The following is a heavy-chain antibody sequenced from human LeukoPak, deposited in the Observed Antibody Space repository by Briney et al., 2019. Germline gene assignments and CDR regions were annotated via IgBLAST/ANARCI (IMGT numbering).Heavy chain of an antibody. D-gene: IGHD3-10*01. J-gene: IGHJ4*02. CDR1: GFSLSTSGVG. Sequence: SGPTLVNPTQTLTLTCTFSGFSLSTSGVGVGWIRQPPGKALEWLALIYWDDDKRYSPSLKSRLTITKDTSKNQVVLTMTNTDPVDTATYYCAHNRWLRGVILGQFDYWGQGTLVTVSS. CDR2: IYWDDDK. V-gene: IGHV2-5*02. CDR3: AHNRWLRGVILGQFDY.